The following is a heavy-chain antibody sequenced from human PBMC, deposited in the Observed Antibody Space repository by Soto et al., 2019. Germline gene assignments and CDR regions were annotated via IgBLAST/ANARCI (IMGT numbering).Heavy chain of an antibody. J-gene: IGHJ4*02. V-gene: IGHV1-2*06. Sequence: ASVKVSCNASGYTFTGFYMHWVRQAPGQGLEWMGRINPDSGDTDHAEKFQGRVTMTRDTSISTAYMELTRLTSDDTAVYHCAISLGVTDPYRAFDYWGEGTPLTVSS. D-gene: IGHD3-3*01. CDR1: GYTFTGFY. CDR3: AISLGVTDPYRAFDY. CDR2: INPDSGDT.